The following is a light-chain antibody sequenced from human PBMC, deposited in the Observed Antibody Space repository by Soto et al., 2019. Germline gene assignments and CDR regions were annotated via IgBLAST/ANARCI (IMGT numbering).Light chain of an antibody. CDR2: EVS. Sequence: QSALTQPPSASGSPGQSVTISCTGTSSDVCGYNYVSWYQQHPGKAPKLMIYEVSKRPSGVPDRFSGSKSGNTASLTVSGLQAEDEADYYCSSYARSNTLVFGGGTKLTVL. CDR1: SSDVCGYNY. V-gene: IGLV2-8*01. J-gene: IGLJ2*01. CDR3: SSYARSNTLV.